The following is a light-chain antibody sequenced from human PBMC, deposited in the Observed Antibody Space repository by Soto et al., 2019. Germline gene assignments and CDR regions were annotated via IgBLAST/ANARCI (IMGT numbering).Light chain of an antibody. V-gene: IGKV1-27*01. CDR1: QDITDY. J-gene: IGKJ1*01. CDR3: QNYNSDPWT. CDR2: AAS. Sequence: DIRMTQSPSSLSASVGDRVTITCRASQDITDYLAWYQQKPGQVPKLLIYAASTLQSGVPSRFTGSGSGTDFTLTISGLQPEDFAIYYCQNYNSDPWTFGQGTKVDIK.